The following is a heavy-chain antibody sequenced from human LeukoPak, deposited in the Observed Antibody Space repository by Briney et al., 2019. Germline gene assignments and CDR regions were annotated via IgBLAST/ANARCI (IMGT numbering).Heavy chain of an antibody. V-gene: IGHV5-51*01. Sequence: GKSLKISCKGSGYSFTSYWIGWVRQMPGKGLEWMGIIYPGDSDTRYSPSFQGQVTISADKSISTAYLQWSSLKASDTAMYYCARTMIPTSPGLNWFDPWGQGTLVTVSS. J-gene: IGHJ5*02. CDR3: ARTMIPTSPGLNWFDP. CDR2: IYPGDSDT. CDR1: GYSFTSYW. D-gene: IGHD3-22*01.